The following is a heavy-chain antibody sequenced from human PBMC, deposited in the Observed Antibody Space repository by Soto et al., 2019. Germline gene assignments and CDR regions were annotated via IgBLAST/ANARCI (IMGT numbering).Heavy chain of an antibody. CDR2: ISSNGGKR. CDR1: GFIFSSYA. J-gene: IGHJ5*02. V-gene: IGHV3-30-3*01. CDR3: GSDGGAAVAGTILS. D-gene: IGHD6-19*01. Sequence: QVQLVESGGGVVQPGMSLRLSCAGSGFIFSSYAMHWVRQPPGKGLEWVSVISSNGGKRFYADSVKGRFIISRDNSKNTLSLQIDGLRDEDTAVYHCGSDGGAAVAGTILSWGQGTLVIVSS.